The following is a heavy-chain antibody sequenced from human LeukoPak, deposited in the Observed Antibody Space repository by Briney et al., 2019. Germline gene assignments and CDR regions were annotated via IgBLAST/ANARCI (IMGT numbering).Heavy chain of an antibody. J-gene: IGHJ6*03. CDR2: INSDGGST. CDR3: ARDSLLWFGELLRDYYYYMDV. Sequence: PGGSLRLSCAASGFTFSSYWMHWVRQAPGKGLVWVSRINSDGGSTSYADSVKGRFTISCDNAKNTLYLQMNSLRAEDTAVYYCARDSLLWFGELLRDYYYYMDVWGKGTTVTVSS. D-gene: IGHD3-10*01. V-gene: IGHV3-74*01. CDR1: GFTFSSYW.